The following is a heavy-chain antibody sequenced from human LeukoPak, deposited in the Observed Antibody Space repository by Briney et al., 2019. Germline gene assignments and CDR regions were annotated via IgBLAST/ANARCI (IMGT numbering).Heavy chain of an antibody. Sequence: SDTLSLTCTVSGGSISSYYWSWIRQPPGKGLEWIGYIYYSGSTNYNPSLKSRVTISVDTSKNQFSLKLSSVTAADTAVYYCARAHHYYDSSGYYPNWFDPWGQGTLVTVSS. CDR3: ARAHHYYDSSGYYPNWFDP. V-gene: IGHV4-59*01. D-gene: IGHD3-22*01. CDR1: GGSISSYY. CDR2: IYYSGST. J-gene: IGHJ5*02.